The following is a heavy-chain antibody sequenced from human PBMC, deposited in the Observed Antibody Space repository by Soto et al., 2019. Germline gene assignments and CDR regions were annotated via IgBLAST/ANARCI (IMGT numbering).Heavy chain of an antibody. Sequence: EVQLVQSGAEVKKPGATVKIYCKVSGYIFTDYYVYWVQQAPGKGLEWMGFLAPEDGETMYAEKFQGRITITADTSTETAYMELSSLRSEDTAVYYCATASSIGGRLWYFDLWGRGTLVTFSS. D-gene: IGHD6-6*01. J-gene: IGHJ2*01. CDR1: GYIFTDYY. CDR2: LAPEDGET. V-gene: IGHV1-69-2*01. CDR3: ATASSIGGRLWYFDL.